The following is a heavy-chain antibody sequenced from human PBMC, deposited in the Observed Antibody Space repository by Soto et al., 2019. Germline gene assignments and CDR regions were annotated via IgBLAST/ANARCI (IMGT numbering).Heavy chain of an antibody. CDR1: GFTFSSYG. D-gene: IGHD2-15*01. CDR2: IWYDGSNK. Sequence: GSLRLSCAASGFTFSSYGMHWVRQAPGKGLEWVAVIWYDGSNKYYADSVKGRFTISRDNSKNTLYLQMNSLRAEDTAVYYCARDNLLPYYFDYWGQGTLVTVSS. V-gene: IGHV3-33*01. CDR3: ARDNLLPYYFDY. J-gene: IGHJ4*02.